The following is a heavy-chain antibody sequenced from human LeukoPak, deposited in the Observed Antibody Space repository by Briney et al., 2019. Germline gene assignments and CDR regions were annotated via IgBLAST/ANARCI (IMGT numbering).Heavy chain of an antibody. V-gene: IGHV3-23*01. D-gene: IGHD5-18*01. J-gene: IGHJ4*02. CDR1: GFTFSSYG. Sequence: AGGSLRLSCAASGFTFSSYGMNWVRQAPGKGLEWVSGITGRGESTYYADSVKGRFTISRDNSKNTLYLQMNSLRAEDTAVYYCAREMVTSLDYWGQGTLVTVSS. CDR3: AREMVTSLDY. CDR2: ITGRGEST.